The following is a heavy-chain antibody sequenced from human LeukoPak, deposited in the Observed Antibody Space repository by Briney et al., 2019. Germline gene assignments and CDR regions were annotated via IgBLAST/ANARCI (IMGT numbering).Heavy chain of an antibody. J-gene: IGHJ5*02. CDR2: ISWNSGSI. V-gene: IGHV3-9*01. Sequence: GGSLRLSCAASGFTFDDYAMHWVRQAPGKGLEWVSGISWNSGSIGYADSVKGRFTISRDNAKNSLYLQMNSLRAEDTALYYCAKGIAAALPDWFDPWGQGTLVTVSS. D-gene: IGHD6-13*01. CDR3: AKGIAAALPDWFDP. CDR1: GFTFDDYA.